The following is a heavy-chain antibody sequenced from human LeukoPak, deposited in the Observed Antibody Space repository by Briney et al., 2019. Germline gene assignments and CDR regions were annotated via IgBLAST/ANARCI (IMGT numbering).Heavy chain of an antibody. D-gene: IGHD5-12*01. CDR2: INPNSGGT. J-gene: IGHJ4*02. Sequence: ASVKVSCKASGYTFTDYYIHWVRQAPGQGLEWMGWINPNSGGTNYAQKFQGRVTMTRDTSISTAYMELSRLRSDDTAVYYCARSGYSGYVRFYYFDYWGQGTLVTVSS. CDR3: ARSGYSGYVRFYYFDY. CDR1: GYTFTDYY. V-gene: IGHV1-2*02.